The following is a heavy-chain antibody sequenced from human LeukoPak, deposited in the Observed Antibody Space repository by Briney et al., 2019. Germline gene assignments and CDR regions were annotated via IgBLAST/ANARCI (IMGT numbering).Heavy chain of an antibody. V-gene: IGHV4-4*07. CDR1: GGSISNYY. CDR2: IYTSGST. Sequence: PSETLSLTCTVSGGSISNYYWTWIRQPAGKGLEWIGRIYTSGSTNYNPSLKSRVTMSLDTSKHQFSLKLSSVTAADTAVYYCARLPGGSRTSVVAFDIWGQGTMVTVSS. J-gene: IGHJ3*02. D-gene: IGHD2-15*01. CDR3: ARLPGGSRTSVVAFDI.